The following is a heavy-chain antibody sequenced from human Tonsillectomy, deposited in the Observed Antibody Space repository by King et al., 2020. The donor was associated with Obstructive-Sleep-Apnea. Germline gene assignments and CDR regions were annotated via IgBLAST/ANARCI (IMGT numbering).Heavy chain of an antibody. D-gene: IGHD6-19*01. J-gene: IGHJ4*02. CDR3: AMASTGWYNY. CDR2: ISPYNGNT. Sequence: VQLVESGAEVKKPGASVNVSCKASGYTFTSYGITWVRQAPGQGLELMGWISPYNGNTHYAQKFQGRFTMTTDTPSSTAYLELWSLRSDDTALYYCAMASTGWYNYWGQGTLVTVSP. V-gene: IGHV1-18*04. CDR1: GYTFTSYG.